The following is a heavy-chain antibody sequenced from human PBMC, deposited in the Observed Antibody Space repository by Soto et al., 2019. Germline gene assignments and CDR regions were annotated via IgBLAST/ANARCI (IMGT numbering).Heavy chain of an antibody. J-gene: IGHJ6*02. CDR2: IVPLFDTT. CDR1: GGTFDNYA. V-gene: IGHV1-69*06. Sequence: QVQLVQSGAEMKKPGSSVKVPCKASGGTFDNYAFSWVRQAPGQGLEWMGGIVPLFDTTNYAQKFQGRVTITADKSYSTAYMELSNLRSEDTAVYYCAREHYEDTGVYNQQYRGLVVWGQGTTVTVSS. CDR3: AREHYEDTGVYNQQYRGLVV. D-gene: IGHD3-9*01.